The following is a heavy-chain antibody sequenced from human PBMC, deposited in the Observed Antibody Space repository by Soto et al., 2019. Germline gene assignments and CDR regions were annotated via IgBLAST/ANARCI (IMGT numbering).Heavy chain of an antibody. V-gene: IGHV1-46*03. CDR1: GYTFTSYY. CDR3: ARDYDILTGYSNLDY. Sequence: ASVKVSCKASGYTFTSYYMHWVRQAPGQGLEWMGIINPSGGSTSYAQKFQGRVTMTRDTSTSTVYMELSSLRSEDTAMYYCARDYDILTGYSNLDYWGQGTLVTVSS. CDR2: INPSGGST. D-gene: IGHD3-9*01. J-gene: IGHJ4*02.